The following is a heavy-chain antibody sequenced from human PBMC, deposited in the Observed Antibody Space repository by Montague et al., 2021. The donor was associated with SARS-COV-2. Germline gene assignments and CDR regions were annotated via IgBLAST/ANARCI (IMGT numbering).Heavy chain of an antibody. Sequence: QSGAEVKKPGESLKISCRGSGYSFTTYWIGWVRQMPGKGLEWMGIIYPGDSDTRCSPSFQGQVTISADKSITTAFLQWSSLKASDTAMYYCARQTVEGAAGYCYGMDVWGQGTTVTVSS. CDR1: GYSFTTYW. V-gene: IGHV5-51*01. CDR3: ARQTVEGAAGYCYGMDV. CDR2: IYPGDSDT. J-gene: IGHJ6*02. D-gene: IGHD3-16*01.